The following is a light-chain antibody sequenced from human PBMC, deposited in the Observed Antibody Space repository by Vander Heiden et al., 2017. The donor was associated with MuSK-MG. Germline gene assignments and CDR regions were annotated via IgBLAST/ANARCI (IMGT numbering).Light chain of an antibody. V-gene: IGLV2-14*01. CDR2: YVS. J-gene: IGLJ1*01. CDR3: SSYTSSSHPWV. CDR1: SSDVGGYNY. Sequence: QSALTQPASVSGSPGQSITISCTGTSSDVGGYNYVSWYQQHPGKAPKLMIYYVSNRPSGVSNRFSGSKSGNTASLTISGLQAEDEADYYCSSYTSSSHPWVFGTGTKVTVL.